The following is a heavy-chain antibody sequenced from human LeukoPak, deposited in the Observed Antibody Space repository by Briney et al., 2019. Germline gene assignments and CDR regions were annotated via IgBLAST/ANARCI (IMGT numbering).Heavy chain of an antibody. J-gene: IGHJ4*02. Sequence: SETLSLTCTVSGYSISSGYYWGWIRQPPGKGLEWIGSIYHSGSTYYNPSLKSRVTISVDTSENQFSLKLSSVTAADTAVYYCARVKFTRCGGDCYRYYFDYWGQGTLVTVSS. V-gene: IGHV4-38-2*02. D-gene: IGHD2-21*02. CDR1: GYSISSGYY. CDR3: ARVKFTRCGGDCYRYYFDY. CDR2: IYHSGST.